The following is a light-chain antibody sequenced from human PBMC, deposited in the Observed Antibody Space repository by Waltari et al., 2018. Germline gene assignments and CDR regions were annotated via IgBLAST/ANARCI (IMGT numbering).Light chain of an antibody. CDR3: QQYNNWPPENT. Sequence: EIVMTQSPATLSVSPGERPTLSCRASQSVSSNLAWYQQKPGQAPRLLIYGASTRATGIPARFSGSGSGTEFTLTISSMQSEDFAVYYCQQYNNWPPENTFGQGTKLEIK. CDR2: GAS. J-gene: IGKJ2*01. V-gene: IGKV3-15*01. CDR1: QSVSSN.